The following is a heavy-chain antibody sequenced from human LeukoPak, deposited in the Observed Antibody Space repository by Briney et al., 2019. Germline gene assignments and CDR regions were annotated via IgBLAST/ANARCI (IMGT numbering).Heavy chain of an antibody. Sequence: PSETLSLTCTVSGGSISSYSWTWIRQPPGKGLEWIGYIYYSGNTNYNPSLKGRVTISLDTSKNQFSLNLSSVTAADTAIHYCARHGMDVDAFDIWGQGTMVTVSS. D-gene: IGHD1-1*01. CDR1: GGSISSYS. J-gene: IGHJ3*02. CDR3: ARHGMDVDAFDI. CDR2: IYYSGNT. V-gene: IGHV4-59*08.